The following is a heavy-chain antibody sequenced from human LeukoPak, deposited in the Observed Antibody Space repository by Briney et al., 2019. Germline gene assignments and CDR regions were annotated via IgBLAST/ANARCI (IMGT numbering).Heavy chain of an antibody. J-gene: IGHJ4*02. CDR3: AKDRQQRLILDFDF. CDR2: ISYDGNDI. V-gene: IGHV3-30*04. Sequence: GGSLRLSCAASGFTFRNYAVHWVRQAPGKGLEWVAVISYDGNDIYYGDSVKGRFTISRDNSKSTLYLQMNSVRPEGTAVYFCAKDRQQRLILDFDFWGQGALVIVSS. D-gene: IGHD6-19*01. CDR1: GFTFRNYA.